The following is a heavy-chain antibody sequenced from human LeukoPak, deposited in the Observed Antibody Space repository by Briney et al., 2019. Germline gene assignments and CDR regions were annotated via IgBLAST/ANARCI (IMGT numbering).Heavy chain of an antibody. CDR2: IIPIFGTA. CDR1: GGTFSSYA. Sequence: SVKVSCKASGGTFSSYAISWVRQAPGQGLEWMGRIIPIFGTANYAQKFQGRVTITTDESTSTAFMELSSLRSEDTAVYYCARDEGYCGGDCYSSGFDYWGQGTLVTVSS. V-gene: IGHV1-69*05. D-gene: IGHD2-21*02. CDR3: ARDEGYCGGDCYSSGFDY. J-gene: IGHJ4*02.